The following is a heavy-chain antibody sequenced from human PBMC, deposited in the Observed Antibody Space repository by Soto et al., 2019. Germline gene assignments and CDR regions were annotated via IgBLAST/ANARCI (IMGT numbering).Heavy chain of an antibody. CDR3: AKGPPYSSGWYGSPHGYFQH. V-gene: IGHV3-23*01. J-gene: IGHJ1*01. CDR1: GFTFSSYA. Sequence: PGGSLRLSCAASGFTFSSYAMSWVRQAPGKGLEWVSAISGSGGSTYYADSVKGRFTISRDNSKNTLYLQMNSLRAEDTAVYYCAKGPPYSSGWYGSPHGYFQHWGQGTLVTVSS. D-gene: IGHD6-19*01. CDR2: ISGSGGST.